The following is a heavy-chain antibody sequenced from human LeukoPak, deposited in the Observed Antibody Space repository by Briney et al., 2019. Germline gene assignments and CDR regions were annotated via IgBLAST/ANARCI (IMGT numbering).Heavy chain of an antibody. CDR2: IYSSGNT. D-gene: IGHD2-2*02. V-gene: IGHV4-59*08. Sequence: PSETLSLPCTASGGSISNYYWTWLRQPPGKGLEWIGYIYSSGNTNYNPSLNSRVTISLDTSKNQFSLILRSLTAADTAVYYCARRYTASPGERFDYWGQGTLVTVSS. J-gene: IGHJ4*02. CDR3: ARRYTASPGERFDY. CDR1: GGSISNYY.